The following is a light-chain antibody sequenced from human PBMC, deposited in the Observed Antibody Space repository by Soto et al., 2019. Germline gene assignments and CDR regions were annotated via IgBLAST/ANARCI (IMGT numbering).Light chain of an antibody. CDR2: EVS. V-gene: IGLV2-14*01. CDR1: SSDIGTFNY. J-gene: IGLJ2*01. CDR3: SSYRTTTVL. Sequence: QSALTQPASVSGSPGQSITISCTGTSSDIGTFNYVSWYQQFPGKAPKLIIYEVSNRPSGVSNRFSGSKSGNTASLTISGLQAEDEADYHCSSYRTTTVLFGGGTQLTVL.